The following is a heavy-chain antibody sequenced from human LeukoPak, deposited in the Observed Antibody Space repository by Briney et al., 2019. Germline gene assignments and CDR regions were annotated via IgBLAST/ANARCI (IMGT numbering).Heavy chain of an antibody. J-gene: IGHJ4*02. D-gene: IGHD4-17*01. V-gene: IGHV4-34*12. Sequence: SETLSLICAVHGGSLSGSYWSWIRQPPGKGLEWIGETIYDGSAKSNPSLKGRVTISLDTSRNQVSLSLTSVTAADTAVYYCARMTTLSPFDYWGQGTLVTVSS. CDR3: ARMTTLSPFDY. CDR2: TIYDGSA. CDR1: GGSLSGSY.